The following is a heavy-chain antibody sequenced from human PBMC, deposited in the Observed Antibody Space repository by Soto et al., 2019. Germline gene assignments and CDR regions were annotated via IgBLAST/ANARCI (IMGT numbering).Heavy chain of an antibody. V-gene: IGHV3-23*01. D-gene: IGHD2-2*01. CDR2: ISTSGDST. Sequence: GGSLRLSCAASGFTFSTAWMHWVRQAPGKGLEWVSGISTSGDSTYYADSVKGRFTISRDNSKDTLYLQMNSLRAGDAAVYYCAINSRYCSSTSCYADWGQGTLVTVSS. CDR3: AINSRYCSSTSCYAD. J-gene: IGHJ4*02. CDR1: GFTFSTAW.